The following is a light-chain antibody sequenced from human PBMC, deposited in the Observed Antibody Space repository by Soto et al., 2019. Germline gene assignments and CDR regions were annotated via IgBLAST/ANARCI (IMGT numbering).Light chain of an antibody. CDR3: HQYAITPHT. J-gene: IGKJ2*01. CDR1: KSISKS. CDR2: GAS. Sequence: EVVLTQSPGSLSVSPGEGATLSCRATKSISKSLAWYQHKPGQSPRLLIYGASSRATGIPDRFSGTGSATDFSLTISSLEPEDFAVYYCHQYAITPHTFGQGTSLQI. V-gene: IGKV3-20*01.